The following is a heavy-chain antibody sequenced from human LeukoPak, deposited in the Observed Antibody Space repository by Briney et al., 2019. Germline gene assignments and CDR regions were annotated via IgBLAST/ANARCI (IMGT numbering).Heavy chain of an antibody. V-gene: IGHV3-23*01. D-gene: IGHD1-26*01. CDR3: ARSDSLGALNDY. J-gene: IGHJ4*02. Sequence: GGSLRLSCAASGFTFSSYSMSWVRQAPGKGLEWVSAISGSGGSTYYADSVKGRFTISRDNSKNTLYLQMNSLRAEDTAVYYCARSDSLGALNDYWGQGTLVTVSS. CDR2: ISGSGGST. CDR1: GFTFSSYS.